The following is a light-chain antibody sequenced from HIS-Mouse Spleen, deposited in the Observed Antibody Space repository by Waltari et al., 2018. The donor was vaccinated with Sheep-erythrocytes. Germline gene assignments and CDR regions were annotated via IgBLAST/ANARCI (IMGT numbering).Light chain of an antibody. CDR2: AAS. CDR3: QQSYSTPQFT. CDR1: QSISSY. V-gene: IGKV1-39*01. Sequence: DIQMTQSPSSLSASVGDRVTITCRASQSISSYLNWYQQKPGKSPKLLIYAASSLQSWVPSRFSGSGSGTDFTLTSSSLQPEDFATYYCQQSYSTPQFTFGPGTKVDIK. J-gene: IGKJ3*01.